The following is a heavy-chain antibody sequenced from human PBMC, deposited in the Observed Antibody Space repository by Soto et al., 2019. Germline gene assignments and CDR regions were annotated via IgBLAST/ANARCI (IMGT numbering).Heavy chain of an antibody. CDR3: SIRNYYDNSGYNCPYFDF. CDR2: ISYDGSNK. V-gene: IGHV3-30-3*01. CDR1: GFTFSSYA. J-gene: IGHJ4*02. Sequence: GGSLRLSCAASGFTFSSYAMHWVRQAPGKGLEWVAVISYDGSNKYYADSVKGRFTISRDNSKNTVYLQMNSLRAEDTAVYYCSIRNYYDNSGYNCPYFDFWGQGSLVTVSS. D-gene: IGHD3-22*01.